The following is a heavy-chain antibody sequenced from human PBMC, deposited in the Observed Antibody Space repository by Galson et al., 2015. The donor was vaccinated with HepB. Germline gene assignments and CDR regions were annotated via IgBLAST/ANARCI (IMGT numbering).Heavy chain of an antibody. D-gene: IGHD4-17*01. J-gene: IGHJ4*02. V-gene: IGHV3-66*01. CDR1: GFSVSNNY. CDR3: AGGPYGDFS. Sequence: SLRLSCAASGFSVSNNYMSWVRQAPGKGLEGVSVIYSGGGTYYADSVRGRFSSSRDNFKNTLHLQMNSLRVEDTAVYYCAGGPYGDFSWGQGTLVTVSS. CDR2: IYSGGGT.